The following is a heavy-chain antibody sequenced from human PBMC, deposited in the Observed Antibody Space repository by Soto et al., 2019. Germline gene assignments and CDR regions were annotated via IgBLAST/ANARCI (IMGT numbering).Heavy chain of an antibody. CDR2: IYYSGST. D-gene: IGHD5-12*01. CDR1: GCSISSYY. J-gene: IGHJ4*02. V-gene: IGHV4-59*01. CDR3: ARGTGDGYNQRKRYYFDY. Sequence: PSETLCHTCTVAGCSISSYYWSWIRQPPGKGLEWIGYIYYSGSTNYNPSLKSRVTISVDTSKNQFSLKLSSVTVADTAVYYCARGTGDGYNQRKRYYFDYWGQGTLVTVSS.